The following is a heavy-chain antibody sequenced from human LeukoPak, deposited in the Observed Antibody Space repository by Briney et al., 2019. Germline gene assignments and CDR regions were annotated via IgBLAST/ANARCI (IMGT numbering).Heavy chain of an antibody. D-gene: IGHD3-3*01. CDR3: AKGDLGY. V-gene: IGHV3-30*18. Sequence: GGSLRLSCAASGFTFSSYAMSWVRQAPGKGLEWVAVISYDGSNKYYADSVKGRFTISRDNSKNTLYLQMNSLRAEDTAVYYCAKGDLGYWGQGTLVTVSS. J-gene: IGHJ4*02. CDR1: GFTFSSYA. CDR2: ISYDGSNK.